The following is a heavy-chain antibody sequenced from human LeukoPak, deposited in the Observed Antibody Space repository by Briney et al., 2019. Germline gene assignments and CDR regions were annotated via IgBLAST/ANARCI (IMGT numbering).Heavy chain of an antibody. CDR1: GYSFTDYY. J-gene: IGHJ5*02. CDR2: ITPNSGGT. V-gene: IGHV1-2*02. CDR3: ARGSRNYCDSGSCYNKGNWFDP. D-gene: IGHD3-10*01. Sequence: EASVKVSCKTSGYSFTDYYMHWVRQAPGQGLEWMGWITPNSGGTKYEQKFQGRDTMTSDTSVSTVYIELSRLTSDDAAVYYCARGSRNYCDSGSCYNKGNWFDPWGQGTLVAVSS.